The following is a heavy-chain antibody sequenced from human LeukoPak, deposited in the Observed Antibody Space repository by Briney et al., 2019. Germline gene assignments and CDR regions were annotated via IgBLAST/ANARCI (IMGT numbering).Heavy chain of an antibody. CDR3: ARAGLLWFGEFAIMDV. Sequence: ASVKVSCKASGHTFTSYDINWVRQATGQGLGWMGWMNPNSGNTGYAQKFQGRVTMTRNTSISTAYMELSSLRSEDTAVYYCARAGLLWFGEFAIMDVWGQGTTVTVSS. J-gene: IGHJ6*02. CDR2: MNPNSGNT. CDR1: GHTFTSYD. D-gene: IGHD3-10*01. V-gene: IGHV1-8*01.